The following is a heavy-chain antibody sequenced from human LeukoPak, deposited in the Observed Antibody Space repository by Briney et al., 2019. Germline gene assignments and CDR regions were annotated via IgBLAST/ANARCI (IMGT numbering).Heavy chain of an antibody. Sequence: SETLSLTCAVSGYSISSGYYWGWSRPPPGKGLEWIGSTFHSGITYYNPSLKSRLTISVDTSKNQFSLKLSSLTAADTSVYYCARRVYTSSWYFDYWGQGTLVTVSS. CDR2: TFHSGIT. CDR1: GYSISSGYY. J-gene: IGHJ4*02. V-gene: IGHV4-38-2*01. D-gene: IGHD6-13*01. CDR3: ARRVYTSSWYFDY.